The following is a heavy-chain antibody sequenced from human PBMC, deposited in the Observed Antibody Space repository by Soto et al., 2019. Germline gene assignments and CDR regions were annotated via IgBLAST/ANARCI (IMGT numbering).Heavy chain of an antibody. CDR2: IGTAGDT. V-gene: IGHV3-13*01. CDR3: ARVSSGSYYSSYCYGMDV. Sequence: EVQLVESGGGLVQPGGSLRLSCAASGFTFSSYDMHWVRQATGKGLEWVSAIGTAGDTYYPGSVKGRFTISRENAKNSLYLQMNSLRAEDTAVYYCARVSSGSYYSSYCYGMDVWGQGTTVTVSS. D-gene: IGHD3-10*01. J-gene: IGHJ6*02. CDR1: GFTFSSYD.